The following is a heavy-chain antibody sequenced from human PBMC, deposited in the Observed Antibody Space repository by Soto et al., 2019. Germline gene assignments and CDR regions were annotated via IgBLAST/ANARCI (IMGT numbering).Heavy chain of an antibody. CDR3: AKDRQQLPRTEYFQH. CDR1: GFTFSSYA. D-gene: IGHD6-13*01. CDR2: IGGSGGST. Sequence: GGSLRLSCAASGFTFSSYAMSWVRQAPGKGLEWVSAIGGSGGSTYYADSVKGRFTISRDNSKNTLYLQMNSLRAEDTAVYYCAKDRQQLPRTEYFQHWGQGTLVTVSS. V-gene: IGHV3-23*01. J-gene: IGHJ1*01.